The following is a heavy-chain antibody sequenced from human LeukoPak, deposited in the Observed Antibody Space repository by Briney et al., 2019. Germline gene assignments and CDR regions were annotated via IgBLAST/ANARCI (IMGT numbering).Heavy chain of an antibody. V-gene: IGHV1-2*06. J-gene: IGHJ6*02. CDR2: INPNSGGT. CDR3: ARNRGGTIFPV. Sequence: ASVNVSCKAYGYTFTGYYMHWVRQAPGQGLEWMGRINPNSGGTNYAQKFQGRVTMTRDTSISTAYMELSRLRSDDTAVYYCARNRGGTIFPVWGRGTTVTVSS. CDR1: GYTFTGYY. D-gene: IGHD3-3*01.